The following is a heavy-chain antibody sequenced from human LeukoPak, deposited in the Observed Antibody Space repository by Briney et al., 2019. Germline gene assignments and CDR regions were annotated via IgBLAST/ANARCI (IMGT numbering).Heavy chain of an antibody. CDR3: ARVAREGVLRFLEWPYYFDY. J-gene: IGHJ4*02. Sequence: GGSLRLSCAASGFTFSDYTMNWVRQAPGKGLEWVSYISSSGDTKYYADSVRGRFTISRDNAKNSLYLQMNSLRAEDTAVYYCARVAREGVLRFLEWPYYFDYWGQGTLVTDSS. D-gene: IGHD3-3*01. CDR2: ISSSGDTK. V-gene: IGHV3-48*04. CDR1: GFTFSDYT.